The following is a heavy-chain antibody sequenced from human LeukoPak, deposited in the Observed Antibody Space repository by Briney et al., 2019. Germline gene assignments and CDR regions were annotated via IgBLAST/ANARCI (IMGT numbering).Heavy chain of an antibody. Sequence: SETLSLTCTVSGGSISSSSYYWGWIRQPPGKGLEWIGSIYYRRSTYYNPSLKSRVTISVDTSKNQFSLKLSSVTAADTAVYYCARPGYSGSYFDAFDIWGQGTMVTVSS. CDR2: IYYRRST. J-gene: IGHJ3*02. CDR1: GGSISSSSYY. CDR3: ARPGYSGSYFDAFDI. V-gene: IGHV4-39*01. D-gene: IGHD1-26*01.